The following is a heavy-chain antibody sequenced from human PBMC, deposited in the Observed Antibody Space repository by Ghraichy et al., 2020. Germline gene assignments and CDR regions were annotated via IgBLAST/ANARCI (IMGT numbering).Heavy chain of an antibody. CDR2: IYYSGST. CDR1: GGSITSSTYY. Sequence: SETLSLTCTVSGGSITSSTYYWAWIRQPPGKGLEWIGSIYYSGSTYYNPSLKRRVTISVDTSKNQFSLKLSSVTAADTAVFYCASLLPGATVDYWGQGTLVTVSS. D-gene: IGHD1-26*01. CDR3: ASLLPGATVDY. V-gene: IGHV4-39*01. J-gene: IGHJ4*02.